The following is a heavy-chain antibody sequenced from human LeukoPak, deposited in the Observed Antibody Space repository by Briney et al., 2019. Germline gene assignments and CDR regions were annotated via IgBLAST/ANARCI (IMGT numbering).Heavy chain of an antibody. CDR1: GDPINSVDW. Sequence: SETLSLTCAVSGDPINSVDWWSWVRQSPARGLEWIGEIYHSGGTNYNPSLKSRVTISVDKSKNHLFLKLTSVTAADTAVYFCVGNGYYALDYWGQGALVTVAS. V-gene: IGHV4-4*02. CDR3: VGNGYYALDY. J-gene: IGHJ4*02. CDR2: IYHSGGT. D-gene: IGHD2/OR15-2a*01.